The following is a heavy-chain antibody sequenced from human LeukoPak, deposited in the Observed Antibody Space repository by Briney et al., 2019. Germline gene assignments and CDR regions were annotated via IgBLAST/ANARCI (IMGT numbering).Heavy chain of an antibody. CDR2: IKQDGSEK. D-gene: IGHD4-17*01. CDR3: ARDQPAYAMTTVTTESLFDY. V-gene: IGHV3-7*01. Sequence: GGSLRLSCAASGFTFSSYRMSWVRQAPGKGLEWVANIKQDGSEKYYVDSVKGRFTISRDNAKNSLYLQMNSLRAEDTAVYYCARDQPAYAMTTVTTESLFDYWGQGTLVTVSS. J-gene: IGHJ4*02. CDR1: GFTFSSYR.